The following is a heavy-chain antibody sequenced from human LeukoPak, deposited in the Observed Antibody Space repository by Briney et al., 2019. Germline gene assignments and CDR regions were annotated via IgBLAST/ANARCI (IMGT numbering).Heavy chain of an antibody. Sequence: ASVKASCKASGYTSTGYYMHWVRPAPGQGLEWMGRINTNSGGTNYAQKFQGRVTMTRDTSISTAYMELSRLRSDDTAVYYCASVKPEEWLMTGWFDLWGQGTLVTVSS. CDR2: INTNSGGT. CDR3: ASVKPEEWLMTGWFDL. D-gene: IGHD1-14*01. CDR1: GYTSTGYY. V-gene: IGHV1-2*06. J-gene: IGHJ5*02.